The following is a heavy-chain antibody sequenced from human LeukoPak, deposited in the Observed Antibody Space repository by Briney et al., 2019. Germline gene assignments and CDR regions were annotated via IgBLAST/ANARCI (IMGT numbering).Heavy chain of an antibody. V-gene: IGHV1-69*13. CDR3: ARDRPGRYCSTISCYSASPFDP. D-gene: IGHD2-2*02. Sequence: ASVKLSCTASGVTVSRYPISWVRQAPGQGLEWRLGIIRIGGTANYAQKFQGRVTITADESTSTAYMQLSSLRSEATAVYYCARDRPGRYCSTISCYSASPFDPWGQGTLVTVSS. CDR1: GVTVSRYP. CDR2: IIRIGGTA. J-gene: IGHJ5*02.